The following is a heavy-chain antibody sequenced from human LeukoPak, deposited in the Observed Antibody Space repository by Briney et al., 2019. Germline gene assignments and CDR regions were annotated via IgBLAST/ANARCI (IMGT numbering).Heavy chain of an antibody. CDR2: MNQDGGEK. J-gene: IGHJ4*02. CDR3: ARDLGYCSGGSCYSYYFDS. CDR1: GFTFSSYW. V-gene: IGHV3-7*04. D-gene: IGHD2-15*01. Sequence: GGSLRLSCAASGFTFSSYWMSWVRQAPGQGVEWVANMNQDGGEKYYVDSVKGRFTISRDNAKNPLDLQMNSLRAEDTAVYYCARDLGYCSGGSCYSYYFDSWGQGTLVTVSS.